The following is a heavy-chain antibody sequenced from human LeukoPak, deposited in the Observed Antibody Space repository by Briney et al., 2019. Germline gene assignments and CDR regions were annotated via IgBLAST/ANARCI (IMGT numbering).Heavy chain of an antibody. CDR1: GFTFSSYG. D-gene: IGHD3-3*01. V-gene: IGHV3-30*03. CDR2: ISYDGSNK. CDR3: ARVESITIFGVVTYPFLH. J-gene: IGHJ4*02. Sequence: GRSLRLSCAASGFTFSSYGMHWVRQAPGKGLEWVAIISYDGSNKYYADSVKGRFTISRDNSKNTLYLQMNSLRSEDTAVYYCARVESITIFGVVTYPFLHWGQGTLVTVSS.